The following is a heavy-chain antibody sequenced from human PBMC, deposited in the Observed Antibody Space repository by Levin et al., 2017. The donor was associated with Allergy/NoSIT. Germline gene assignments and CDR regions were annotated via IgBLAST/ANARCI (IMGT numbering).Heavy chain of an antibody. CDR3: ARVPAAPPAWFDP. D-gene: IGHD2-2*01. J-gene: IGHJ5*02. V-gene: IGHV1-8*01. CDR1: GYTFTSYD. Sequence: GESLKISCKASGYTFTSYDINWVRQATGQGLEWMGWMNPNSGNTGYAQKFQGRVTMTRNTSISTAYMELSSLRSEDTAVYYCARVPAAPPAWFDPWGQGTLVTVSS. CDR2: MNPNSGNT.